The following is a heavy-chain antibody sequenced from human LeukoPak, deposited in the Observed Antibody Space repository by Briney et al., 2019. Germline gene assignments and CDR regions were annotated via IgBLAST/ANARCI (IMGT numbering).Heavy chain of an antibody. J-gene: IGHJ4*02. V-gene: IGHV3-7*03. CDR3: ATDSRSCRY. Sequence: PGGSLRLSCTASGFTFSNFWMGWVRQAPGKGLEWVANIKQDETEKFYLGSVKGRFTISRDNAKNSLFLQMNSLRAEDTAMYYCATDSRSCRYWGQGTLVTVSS. CDR2: IKQDETEK. CDR1: GFTFSNFW.